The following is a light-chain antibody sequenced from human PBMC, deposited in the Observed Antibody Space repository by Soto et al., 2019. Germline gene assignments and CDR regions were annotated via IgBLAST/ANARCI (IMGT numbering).Light chain of an antibody. CDR3: QQYGSSPTT. J-gene: IGKJ1*01. Sequence: IVLTEYPGTLSLSPGVRDTHSCRASQSVSSSYLACYQQKPGQAPRLLIYGASSRATGIPDRFSGSGSETDSTLTISRLEPEDFAVYYCQQYGSSPTTFGQGTKVDIK. CDR1: QSVSSSY. CDR2: GAS. V-gene: IGKV3-20*01.